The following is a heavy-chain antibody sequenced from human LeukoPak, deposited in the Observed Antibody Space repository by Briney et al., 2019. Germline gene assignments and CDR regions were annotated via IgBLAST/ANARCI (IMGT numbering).Heavy chain of an antibody. Sequence: SETLSLTCTVSGGSISSGDYYWSWIRQPPGKGLEWIGYIYYSGSIYYNPSLVSRVTMSVDTSKNQFSLRLTSVTAADTAVYYCARVPSSGIYFDYWGQGTLATVSS. V-gene: IGHV4-30-4*01. D-gene: IGHD3-22*01. CDR1: GGSISSGDYY. CDR2: IYYSGSI. J-gene: IGHJ4*02. CDR3: ARVPSSGIYFDY.